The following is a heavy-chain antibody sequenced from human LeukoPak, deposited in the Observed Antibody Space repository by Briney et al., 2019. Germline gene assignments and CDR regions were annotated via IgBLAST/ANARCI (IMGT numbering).Heavy chain of an antibody. J-gene: IGHJ6*03. D-gene: IGHD2-8*01. CDR2: NSSHGGST. Sequence: PGGSLRLSCAASGFTFSSYAMHWVRQAPGKGLEYVPANSSHGGSTYYANSVKGRFTISRDNSKNTLYLQMGSLRAEDMAVYYCARAGDYCTNGVCRHYYYYYYMDVWGKGTTVTVSS. CDR1: GFTFSSYA. CDR3: ARAGDYCTNGVCRHYYYYYYMDV. V-gene: IGHV3-64*01.